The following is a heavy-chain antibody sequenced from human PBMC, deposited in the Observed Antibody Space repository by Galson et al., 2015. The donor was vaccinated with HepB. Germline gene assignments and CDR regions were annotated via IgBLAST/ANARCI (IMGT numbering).Heavy chain of an antibody. V-gene: IGHV1-2*02. Sequence: SVKVSCKASGYTFTGYYMHWVRQAPGQGLEWMGWINPNSGGTNYAQKFQGRVTMTRDTSISTAYMELSRLRSDDTAVYYCARATRSLVGAIDYWGQGTLVTVSS. CDR2: INPNSGGT. CDR3: ARATRSLVGAIDY. D-gene: IGHD1-26*01. J-gene: IGHJ4*02. CDR1: GYTFTGYY.